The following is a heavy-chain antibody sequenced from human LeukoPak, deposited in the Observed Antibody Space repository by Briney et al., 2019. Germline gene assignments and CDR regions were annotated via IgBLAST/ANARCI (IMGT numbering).Heavy chain of an antibody. D-gene: IGHD3-10*01. CDR1: GFTFSSYA. Sequence: GGSLRLSCAASGFTFSSYAMSWVRQAPGKGLEWVSAISGSGGSTYYADSVKGRFTISRDNSKNTLYLQMNSLRAEDTAVYYCATPMTYYYGSGSYQPFDYWGQGTLVTASS. CDR2: ISGSGGST. V-gene: IGHV3-23*01. CDR3: ATPMTYYYGSGSYQPFDY. J-gene: IGHJ4*02.